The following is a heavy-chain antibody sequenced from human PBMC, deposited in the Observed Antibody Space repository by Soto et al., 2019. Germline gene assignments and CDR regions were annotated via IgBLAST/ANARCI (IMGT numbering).Heavy chain of an antibody. CDR1: GFSFSSYA. CDR2: ISKDGMNK. Sequence: QVRLVESEGGVVQPGRSLRLSCTASGFSFSSYAMYWFRQPPGKGLEWVAVISKDGMNKNYADSVKGRVTVSRDNANYSLDLQLNSLRGEDTAMYYCARDMYSSDYFVKWFEPWGQGTLVIVSS. V-gene: IGHV3-30*04. D-gene: IGHD6-19*01. J-gene: IGHJ5*02. CDR3: ARDMYSSDYFVKWFEP.